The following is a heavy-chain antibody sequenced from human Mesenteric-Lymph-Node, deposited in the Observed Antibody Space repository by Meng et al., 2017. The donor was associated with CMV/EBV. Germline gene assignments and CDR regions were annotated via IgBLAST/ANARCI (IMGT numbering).Heavy chain of an antibody. D-gene: IGHD3-10*01. Sequence: GGSLRLSCAASGFTFSSYSMNWVRQAPGKGLEWVSYISSTSSTIYYADSVKGPFTISRDNAKNSLYLQMNSLRAEDTAVYYCARDLYYSVRGVMSYGMDVWGQGTTVTVSS. V-gene: IGHV3-48*04. CDR1: GFTFSSYS. J-gene: IGHJ6*02. CDR3: ARDLYYSVRGVMSYGMDV. CDR2: ISSTSSTI.